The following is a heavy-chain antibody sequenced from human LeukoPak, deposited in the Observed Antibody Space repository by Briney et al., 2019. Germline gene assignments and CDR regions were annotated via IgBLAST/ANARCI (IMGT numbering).Heavy chain of an antibody. CDR3: ARGKGYPYYFDY. CDR1: GFTFSSYS. Sequence: GGSLRLSCAASGFTFSSYSMNWVRQAPGKGLEWVSSISSSSGYIYYADSVKGRFTISRDNAKNSLYLQMNSLRAEDTAVYYCARGKGYPYYFDYWGQGTLVTVSS. V-gene: IGHV3-21*01. CDR2: ISSSSGYI. D-gene: IGHD1-1*01. J-gene: IGHJ4*02.